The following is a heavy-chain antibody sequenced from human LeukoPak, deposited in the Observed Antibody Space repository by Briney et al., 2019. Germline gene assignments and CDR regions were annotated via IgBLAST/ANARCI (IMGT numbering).Heavy chain of an antibody. V-gene: IGHV3-23*01. CDR2: ISGSGGST. Sequence: PGGSLRLSCAASGFTFSSYAMSWVRQAPGKGLEWVSSISGSGGSTYYPHSVKGRFTISRDNTKNTLYLQMNSLRAEHTASSYCATDPAGDWGEGTLVTVSS. J-gene: IGHJ4*02. D-gene: IGHD1-1*01. CDR1: GFTFSSYA. CDR3: ATDPAGD.